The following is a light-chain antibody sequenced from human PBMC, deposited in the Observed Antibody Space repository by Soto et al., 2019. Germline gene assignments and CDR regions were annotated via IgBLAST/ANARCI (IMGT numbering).Light chain of an antibody. CDR3: SSYTSSSTLVV. CDR1: SSDVGGYNY. Sequence: QSALTQPASVSGSXXXSITXSXTGTSSDVGGYNYVSWYQQHPGKAPKLMIYDVSNRPSGVSNRFSGSKSGNTASLTISGLQAEDEADYYCSSYTSSSTLVVFGGGTKLTVL. V-gene: IGLV2-14*03. J-gene: IGLJ2*01. CDR2: DVS.